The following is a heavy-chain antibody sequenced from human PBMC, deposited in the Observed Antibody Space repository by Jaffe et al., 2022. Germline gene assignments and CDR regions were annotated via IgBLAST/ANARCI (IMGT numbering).Heavy chain of an antibody. CDR1: GYSFTTSW. CDR2: IFPGDSDT. Sequence: EVQLVQSGAEVKKPGESLMISCQGSGYSFTTSWIGWVRQMPGKGLEWMGIIFPGDSDTIYSPSFQGQVTISVDKYINTAYLQWSSLKASDTAVYFCARSPYRGAFAASCTFDTWGQGTLVAVSS. CDR3: ARSPYRGAFAASCTFDT. J-gene: IGHJ5*02. V-gene: IGHV5-51*03. D-gene: IGHD3-10*01.